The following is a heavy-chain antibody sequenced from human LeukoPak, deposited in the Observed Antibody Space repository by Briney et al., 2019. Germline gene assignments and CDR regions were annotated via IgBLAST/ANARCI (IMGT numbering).Heavy chain of an antibody. CDR3: TTYVGAYSNWGDYYYYYMDV. CDR1: GFTFSNAG. D-gene: IGHD4-11*01. V-gene: IGHV3-15*01. CDR2: KSKTDGGTT. J-gene: IGHJ6*03. Sequence: PGGSLRLSCAASGFTFSNAGMSWVRQAPGKGLEWVGRKSKTDGGTTDYAAPVKGRFTISREDSKNTLYLQMNSLKTEDTAVYYCTTYVGAYSNWGDYYYYYMDVWGKGTTVTVSS.